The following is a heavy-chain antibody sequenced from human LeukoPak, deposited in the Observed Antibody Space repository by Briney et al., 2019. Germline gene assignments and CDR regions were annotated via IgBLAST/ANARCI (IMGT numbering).Heavy chain of an antibody. J-gene: IGHJ5*02. CDR2: IYYSGST. CDR1: GGSISSSSYY. Sequence: PSETLSLTCTVSGGSISSSSYYWGWIRQPPGKGLEWIGSIYYSGSTYYNPSLKSRVTISVDTSKNQFSLKLSSVTAADTAVYYCARVSCSSTSCYSQSWFDPWGQGTLVTVSS. V-gene: IGHV4-39*07. D-gene: IGHD2-2*01. CDR3: ARVSCSSTSCYSQSWFDP.